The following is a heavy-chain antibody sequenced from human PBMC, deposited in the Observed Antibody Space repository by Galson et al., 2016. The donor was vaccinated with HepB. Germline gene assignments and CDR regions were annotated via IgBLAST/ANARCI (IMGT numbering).Heavy chain of an antibody. CDR3: TRDSGIGDSLDL. J-gene: IGHJ5*02. Sequence: SLRLSCAASGFSFGSRWMHWVRQAPGKGLVWVSRIYGDASDTRYADSVEGRFTISRDNAKDTVYLQMKSLRVDDTAVYYCTRDSGIGDSLDLWGQGTRVTV. CDR1: GFSFGSRW. CDR2: IYGDASDT. D-gene: IGHD3-10*01. V-gene: IGHV3-74*01.